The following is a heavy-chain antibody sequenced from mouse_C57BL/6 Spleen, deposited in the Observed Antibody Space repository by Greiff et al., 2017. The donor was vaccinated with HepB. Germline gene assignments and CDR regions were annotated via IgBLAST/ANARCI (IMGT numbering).Heavy chain of an antibody. V-gene: IGHV5-6*01. J-gene: IGHJ2*01. CDR3: ARKGYDYLDY. Sequence: QLVESGGDLVKPGGSLKLPCAASGFTFSSYGMSWVRQTPDKRLEWVATISSGGSYTYYPDSVKGRFTISRDNGKNTLYLQLSSLKSEGTAMYYCARKGYDYLDYWGEGTTLTVAS. CDR1: GFTFSSYG. CDR2: ISSGGSYT. D-gene: IGHD3-1*01.